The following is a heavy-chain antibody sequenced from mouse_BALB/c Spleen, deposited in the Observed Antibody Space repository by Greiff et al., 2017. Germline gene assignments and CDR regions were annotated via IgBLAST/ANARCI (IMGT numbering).Heavy chain of an antibody. J-gene: IGHJ2*01. CDR2: IDTSDSYT. Sequence: QVQLQQPGAELVMPGASVKMSCKASGYTFTDYWMHWVKQRPGQGLEWIGAIDTSDSYTSYNQKFKGKATLTVDESSSTAYMQLSSLTSEDSAVYYCAHSYRYDAYYFDYWGQGTTLTVSS. V-gene: IGHV1-69*01. D-gene: IGHD2-14*01. CDR3: AHSYRYDAYYFDY. CDR1: GYTFTDYW.